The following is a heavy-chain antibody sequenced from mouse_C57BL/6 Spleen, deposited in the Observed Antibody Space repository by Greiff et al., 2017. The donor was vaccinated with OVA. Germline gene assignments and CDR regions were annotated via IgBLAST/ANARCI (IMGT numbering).Heavy chain of an antibody. Sequence: VQGVESDAELVKPGASVKISCKVSGYTFTDHTIHWMKQRPEQGLEWIGYIYPRDGSTKYNEKFKGKATLTADKSSSTAYMQLNSLTSEDSAVYFCARNYGNYEDFDYWGQGTTLTVSS. V-gene: IGHV1-78*01. CDR1: GYTFTDHT. CDR3: ARNYGNYEDFDY. J-gene: IGHJ2*01. D-gene: IGHD2-1*01. CDR2: IYPRDGST.